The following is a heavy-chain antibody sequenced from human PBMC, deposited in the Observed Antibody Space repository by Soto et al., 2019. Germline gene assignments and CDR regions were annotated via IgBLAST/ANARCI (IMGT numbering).Heavy chain of an antibody. Sequence: GGSLRLSCAISGFSVSSNYLSWVRQAPGKGLEWVSVHYSGGSTYYADSVQGRFTISRDKSNNTLYLQMRRVRAEDTAVYFCARHRYPRRTVGATSPMDPWGQGTQVTVSS. CDR3: ARHRYPRRTVGATSPMDP. J-gene: IGHJ5*02. D-gene: IGHD1-26*01. CDR1: GFSVSSNY. CDR2: HYSGGST. V-gene: IGHV3-53*01.